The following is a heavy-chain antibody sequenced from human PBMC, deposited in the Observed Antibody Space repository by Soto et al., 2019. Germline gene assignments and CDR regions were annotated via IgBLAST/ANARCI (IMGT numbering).Heavy chain of an antibody. J-gene: IGHJ6*02. V-gene: IGHV4-59*01. D-gene: IGHD6-13*01. Sequence: QVQLQESGPGLVKPSETLSLTCTVSGGSISSYYWSWIRQPPGKGLEWIGYIYYSGSTNYNPSLKSRVTISVDTSKNQFSLKLGSVTAADTAVYYCARAGGGHDSSSSYYLYSYYGMDVWGQGTTVTVSS. CDR1: GGSISSYY. CDR2: IYYSGST. CDR3: ARAGGGHDSSSSYYLYSYYGMDV.